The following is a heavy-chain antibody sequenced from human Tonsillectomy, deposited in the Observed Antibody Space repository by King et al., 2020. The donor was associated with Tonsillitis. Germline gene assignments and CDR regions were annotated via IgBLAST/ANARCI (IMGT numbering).Heavy chain of an antibody. Sequence: VQLQESGPGLVKPSQTLSLTCTVSGDSISSGNYYWNWIRQPAGKGLEWIGRIYTSGSINYNPSLKSRVSMSVDTSKNQFSLKLSSVTAADTAVYYCVKATLGTRIYYYYMDVWGKGTTFTVSS. J-gene: IGHJ6*03. CDR1: GDSISSGNYY. CDR2: IYTSGSI. CDR3: VKATLGTRIYYYYMDV. V-gene: IGHV4-61*02. D-gene: IGHD1-7*01.